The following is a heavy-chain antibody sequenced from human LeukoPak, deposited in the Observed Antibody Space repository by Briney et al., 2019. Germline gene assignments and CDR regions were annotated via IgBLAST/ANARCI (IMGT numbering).Heavy chain of an antibody. V-gene: IGHV3-48*03. D-gene: IGHD3-22*01. Sequence: GGSLRLSCAASGFTFSSYEMNWVRQAPGKGLEWVSYIDSRSASIYYADSVKGRFTISRHNAKQSLYLQMNGLRAEDTAAYYCARDRAHYDNSANAFDVWGQGTMVTVSS. J-gene: IGHJ3*01. CDR1: GFTFSSYE. CDR3: ARDRAHYDNSANAFDV. CDR2: IDSRSASI.